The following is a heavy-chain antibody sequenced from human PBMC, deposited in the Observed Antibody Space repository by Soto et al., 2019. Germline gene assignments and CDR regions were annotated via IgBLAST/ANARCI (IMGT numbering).Heavy chain of an antibody. V-gene: IGHV3-74*01. Sequence: EVQLVESGGGLVQPGGSLRLSCAASGFNFGNNWMHWVRQAPGKGLEWVSRMNSDGRTTNYADSVKGRFTVSRDNAKNTLYMQMNSPSAEDTAVYYCATAEVDYWGPGTLVTVSS. CDR1: GFNFGNNW. CDR2: MNSDGRTT. J-gene: IGHJ4*02. CDR3: ATAEVDY.